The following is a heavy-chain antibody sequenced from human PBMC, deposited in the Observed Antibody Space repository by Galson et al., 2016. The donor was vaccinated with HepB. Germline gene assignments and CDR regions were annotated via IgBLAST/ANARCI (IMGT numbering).Heavy chain of an antibody. J-gene: IGHJ6*04. Sequence: SLRLSCADSGFIFRSYAMNWVRQAPGKGLEWLAVISNDGSNKYYADSVKGRFTISRDNSKNTLYLQMNSLRAEDTAVYYCARLIASPWNGYYYYGMDVWGKGTTVTVSS. CDR1: GFIFRSYA. CDR3: ARLIASPWNGYYYYGMDV. CDR2: ISNDGSNK. D-gene: IGHD3-16*01. V-gene: IGHV3-30-3*01.